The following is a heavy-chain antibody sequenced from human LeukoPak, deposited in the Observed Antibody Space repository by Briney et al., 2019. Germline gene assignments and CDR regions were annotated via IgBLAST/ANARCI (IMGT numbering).Heavy chain of an antibody. CDR3: ARFAEVYDSSGYYPFDY. CDR2: ISSSSSYI. Sequence: GGSLRLSCAPSGFTFTSYSMNWVRQAPGKGLEWVSSISSSSSYIYYADPVKGRFTISRDNAKNSLYLQMNSLRAEDTAVYYCARFAEVYDSSGYYPFDYGGQGTLVTVSS. J-gene: IGHJ4*02. CDR1: GFTFTSYS. V-gene: IGHV3-21*01. D-gene: IGHD3-22*01.